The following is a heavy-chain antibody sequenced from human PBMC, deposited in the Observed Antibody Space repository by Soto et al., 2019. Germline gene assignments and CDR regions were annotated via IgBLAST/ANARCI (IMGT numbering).Heavy chain of an antibody. CDR2: ISYDGSNK. CDR1: GFTFSSYA. CDR3: ASPRLSSDGTTPIDY. J-gene: IGHJ4*02. D-gene: IGHD1-1*01. V-gene: IGHV3-30-3*01. Sequence: QVQLVESGGGVVQPGRSLRLSCAASGFTFSSYAMHWVRQAPGKGLEWVAVISYDGSNKYYADSVKGRFTISRDNSKNTLYLQMISLRAEDTAVYYCASPRLSSDGTTPIDYWGQGTLVTVFS.